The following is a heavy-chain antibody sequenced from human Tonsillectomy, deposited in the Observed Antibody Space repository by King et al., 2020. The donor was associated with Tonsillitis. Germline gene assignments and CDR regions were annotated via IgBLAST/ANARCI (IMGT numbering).Heavy chain of an antibody. CDR1: GFTFSYYS. V-gene: IGHV3-30*01. CDR3: ARGSYYGGSGHSPFDS. J-gene: IGHJ4*02. D-gene: IGHD3-22*01. Sequence: VQLVESGGGVVQPGRSLRLSCAASGFTFSYYSMHWVRQAPGKGLEWVAVISFGVSNKFYADSVKGRFTISRDTSRNMLYLQMNSLRADDTAVYYCARGSYYGGSGHSPFDSWGQGTLVTVSS. CDR2: ISFGVSNK.